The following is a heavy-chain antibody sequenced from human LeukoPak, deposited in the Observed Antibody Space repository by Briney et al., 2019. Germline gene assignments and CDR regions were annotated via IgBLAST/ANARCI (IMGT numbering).Heavy chain of an antibody. J-gene: IGHJ4*02. Sequence: TSETLSLTCTVSGGSITSYDWGWVRQPAGKGLEWIGRIYTTGRTDHPPSLNSRLTMSVDTSKNQLSMNLSSVTGADTAVYYCARVGYIGSSWLFDYWGQAALVIVSS. V-gene: IGHV4-4*07. CDR2: IYTTGRT. D-gene: IGHD1-26*01. CDR3: ARVGYIGSSWLFDY. CDR1: GGSITSYD.